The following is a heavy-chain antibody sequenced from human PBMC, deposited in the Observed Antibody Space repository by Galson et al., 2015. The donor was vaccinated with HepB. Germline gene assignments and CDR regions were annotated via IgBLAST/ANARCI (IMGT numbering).Heavy chain of an antibody. D-gene: IGHD3-3*01. V-gene: IGHV3-30-3*01. CDR1: GFTFSSCA. CDR3: ARGLRFLGFAAGVDY. J-gene: IGHJ4*02. Sequence: SLRLSCAASGFTFSSCAMHWVRQAPGKGLEWVAVISYDGSNKYYADSVKGRFTISRDNSKNTLYLQMNSLRAEDTAVYYCARGLRFLGFAAGVDYWGQGTLVTVSS. CDR2: ISYDGSNK.